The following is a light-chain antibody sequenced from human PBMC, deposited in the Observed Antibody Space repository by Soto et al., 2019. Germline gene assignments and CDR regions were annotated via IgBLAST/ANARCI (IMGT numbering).Light chain of an antibody. V-gene: IGKV1-39*01. Sequence: DIQMTQSPCSLSASVGDRVTITCRASQGISIYLSWFQQKPGKAPNLLVHAASTLQAGVPSRFSATGSGTDFTLTISSLQPEDFATYHCQQSYSIPYTFGQGTKVEIK. CDR3: QQSYSIPYT. CDR1: QGISIY. CDR2: AAS. J-gene: IGKJ2*01.